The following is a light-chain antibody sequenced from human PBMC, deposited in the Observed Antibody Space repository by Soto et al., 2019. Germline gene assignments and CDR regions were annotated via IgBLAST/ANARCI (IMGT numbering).Light chain of an antibody. CDR3: QQYNNWLRGT. CDR1: QSVSSN. V-gene: IGKV3-15*01. CDR2: GAS. J-gene: IGKJ1*01. Sequence: EIVMTQSPATLSVSPVERATLSCRASQSVSSNLAWYQQKPGQAPRLLIYGASTRATGIPARFSGSGSGTEFTLTISSLQSEDFAVYYCQQYNNWLRGTFGQGTKVEIK.